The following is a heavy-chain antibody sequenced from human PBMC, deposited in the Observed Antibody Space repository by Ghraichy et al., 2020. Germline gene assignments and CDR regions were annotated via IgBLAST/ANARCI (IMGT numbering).Heavy chain of an antibody. CDR2: ISYTGST. J-gene: IGHJ6*02. Sequence: SETLSLTCTVSGGSISSVSYYWGWVRQPPVRGLEWVAYISYTGSTYYDPSLKSRVTMSVDTSRNQFSLKVNSVTAADTAVYYCARKDYYYYHMDVWGQGTTVTVSS. CDR3: ARKDYYYYHMDV. CDR1: GGSISSVSYY. V-gene: IGHV4-39*01.